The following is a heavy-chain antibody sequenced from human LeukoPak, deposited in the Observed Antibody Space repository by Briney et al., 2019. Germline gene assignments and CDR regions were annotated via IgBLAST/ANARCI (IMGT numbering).Heavy chain of an antibody. J-gene: IGHJ6*03. CDR2: IYYSGST. CDR3: ARAHRSYDSSGYLYYYYYYMDV. CDR1: GGSISSYY. V-gene: IGHV4-59*01. D-gene: IGHD3-22*01. Sequence: SETLSLTCTVSGGSISSYYWSWIRQPPGKGLEWIGYIYYSGSTNYNPSLKSRATISVDTSKNQFSLKLSSVTAADTAVYYCARAHRSYDSSGYLYYYYYYMDVWGKGTTATISS.